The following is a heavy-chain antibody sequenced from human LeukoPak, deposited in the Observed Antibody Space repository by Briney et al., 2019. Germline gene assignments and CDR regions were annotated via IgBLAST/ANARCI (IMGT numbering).Heavy chain of an antibody. J-gene: IGHJ4*02. D-gene: IGHD5-18*01. CDR2: INPSGGST. CDR3: ARDYTAMATDY. V-gene: IGHV1-46*01. CDR1: GYTFTSYY. Sequence: GASVKVSCKASGYTFTSYYMHRVRQAPGQGLEWMGIINPSGGSTSYAQKFQGRVTMTRDTSTSTVYMELSSLRSEDTAVYYCARDYTAMATDYWGQGTLVTVSS.